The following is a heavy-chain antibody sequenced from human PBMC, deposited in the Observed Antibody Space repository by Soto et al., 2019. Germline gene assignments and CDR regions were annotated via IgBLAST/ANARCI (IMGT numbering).Heavy chain of an antibody. J-gene: IGHJ6*02. Sequence: HVQLVESGGRVVQPGRSLRLSCAASGFTFSDYAIHWVRQPPGKGLEWVAIISYDGTDKYYADSVKGRFTISRDNSKNTLYLQMNSPRVDDTAFYFWGSLQLVWNDMDGWGQGTTVTVSS. V-gene: IGHV3-30-3*01. CDR3: GSLQLVWNDMDG. CDR2: ISYDGTDK. CDR1: GFTFSDYA. D-gene: IGHD6-6*01.